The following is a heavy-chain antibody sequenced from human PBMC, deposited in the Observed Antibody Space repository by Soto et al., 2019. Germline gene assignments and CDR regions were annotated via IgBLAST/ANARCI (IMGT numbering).Heavy chain of an antibody. J-gene: IGHJ4*02. CDR2: IWYDGSNK. V-gene: IGHV3-33*01. D-gene: IGHD2-2*01. Sequence: QVQLVESGGGVVQPGRSLRLSCAASGFTFSSYGMHWVRQAPGKGLEWVAVIWYDGSNKYYADSVKGRFTISRDNSKNTLYLQRNRLRAEDTAVYYCARDPSYAVPVDYWGQGTLVTVSS. CDR3: ARDPSYAVPVDY. CDR1: GFTFSSYG.